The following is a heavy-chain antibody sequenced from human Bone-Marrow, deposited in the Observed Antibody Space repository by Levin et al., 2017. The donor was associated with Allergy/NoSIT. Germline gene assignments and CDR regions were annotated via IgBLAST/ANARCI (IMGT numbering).Heavy chain of an antibody. D-gene: IGHD6-6*01. V-gene: IGHV1-2*06. CDR2: INPNFGAT. CDR3: ARGGAARSYMDA. J-gene: IGHJ6*03. Sequence: ASVKVSCKASGYTFTGNYVHWVRQAPGQGLEWMGRINPNFGATNYAQNFQGRVTMTRDTSISTVYMELSRLRSDDTAVYYCARGGAARSYMDAWGNGTTVTVSS. CDR1: GYTFTGNY.